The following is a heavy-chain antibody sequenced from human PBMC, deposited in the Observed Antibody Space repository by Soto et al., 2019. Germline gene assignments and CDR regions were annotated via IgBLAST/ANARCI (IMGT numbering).Heavy chain of an antibody. J-gene: IGHJ4*02. V-gene: IGHV1-69*02. CDR3: ASSYGSGYRAFDY. D-gene: IGHD3-10*01. Sequence: QVQLVQSGAEVKKPGSSVRVSCKASGDTFTFYSINWVRQAPGLGLEWMGRINPILSMSNYAQRFQVRVTMTADKSTSTAYMELRSLRSEDRAMYYCASSYGSGYRAFDYWGQGALVTVSS. CDR2: INPILSMS. CDR1: GDTFTFYS.